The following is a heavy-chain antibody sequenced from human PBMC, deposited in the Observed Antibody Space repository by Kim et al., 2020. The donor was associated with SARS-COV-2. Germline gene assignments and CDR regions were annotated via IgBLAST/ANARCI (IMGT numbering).Heavy chain of an antibody. CDR2: IDYSGST. D-gene: IGHD2-15*01. J-gene: IGHJ4*01. V-gene: IGHV4-61*01. Sequence: SETLSLTCTVSGGSVSSGSYYWSWIRQPPGKGVDWIGYIDYSGSTYYNPTLKSRVTMSVETSKNQFSLKLSSVTAAGTAVYYCASLEVAAPRFFFFAYWG. CDR1: GGSVSSGSYY. CDR3: ASLEVAAPRFFFFAY.